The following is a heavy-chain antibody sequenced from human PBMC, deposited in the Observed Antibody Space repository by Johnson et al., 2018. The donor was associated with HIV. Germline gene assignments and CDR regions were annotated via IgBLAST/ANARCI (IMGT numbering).Heavy chain of an antibody. CDR3: AKGRAGSTDAFDV. D-gene: IGHD2-15*01. Sequence: VQLVESGGGLVQPGGSLTLSCAASGFTFSTYWMHWVRQAPGKGLVWVSRINSDGSSTSYADSVKGRFTISRDNSQNTLSLPSNSLRAEDTAVYYCAKGRAGSTDAFDVWGQGTMVTVSS. J-gene: IGHJ3*01. CDR1: GFTFSTYW. V-gene: IGHV3-74*02. CDR2: INSDGSST.